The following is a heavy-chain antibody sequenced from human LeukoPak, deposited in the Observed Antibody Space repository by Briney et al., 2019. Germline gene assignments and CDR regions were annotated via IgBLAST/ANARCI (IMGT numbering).Heavy chain of an antibody. CDR3: ARDIVQLSFDY. J-gene: IGHJ4*02. V-gene: IGHV1-46*01. D-gene: IGHD5-18*01. CDR1: GYAFTSYC. CDR2: INPSGGST. Sequence: ASVKVSCKASGYAFTSYCMHWVRQAPGQGLEWMGIINPSGGSTSYAQKLQGRVTMTRDTSTSTVYMELSSLRSEDTAVYYCARDIVQLSFDYWGQGTLVTVSS.